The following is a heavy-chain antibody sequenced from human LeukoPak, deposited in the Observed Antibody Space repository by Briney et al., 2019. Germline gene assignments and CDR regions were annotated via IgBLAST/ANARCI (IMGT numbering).Heavy chain of an antibody. J-gene: IGHJ4*02. CDR1: GGSISSGGYY. D-gene: IGHD6-6*01. V-gene: IGHV4-30-2*01. CDR3: ARDTYSSSSVGYFDY. CDR2: IYHSGST. Sequence: SETLSLTCTVSGGSISSGGYYWSWIRQPPGKGLEWIGYIYHSGSTYYNPSLKSRVTISVDRSKNQFSLKLSSVTAADTAVYYCARDTYSSSSVGYFDYWGQGTLVTVSS.